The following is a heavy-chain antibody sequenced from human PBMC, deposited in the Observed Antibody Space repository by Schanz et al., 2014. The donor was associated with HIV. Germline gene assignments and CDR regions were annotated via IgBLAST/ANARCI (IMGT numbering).Heavy chain of an antibody. D-gene: IGHD6-13*01. V-gene: IGHV3-23*01. CDR3: TTDDPRYSS. J-gene: IGHJ4*02. CDR1: GFSFLRYE. Sequence: EVQLLESGGGLVQPGGSLRISCVASGFSFLRYEMSWVRQAPGKGLEWLSTLSGSGDRTYYADSVKGRVTISRDNSKNTLYLQMNSLRVEDTAVYFCTTDDPRYSSWGQGTLVTVSS. CDR2: LSGSGDRT.